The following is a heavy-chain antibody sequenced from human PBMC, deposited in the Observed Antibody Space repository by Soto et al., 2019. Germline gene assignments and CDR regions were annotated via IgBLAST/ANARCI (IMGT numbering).Heavy chain of an antibody. CDR3: TRLDDTTLLGLDY. Sequence: GGSLRLFCAASGFTFSGSSIHWVRQASGKGLEWVVRIRSKIHNYATAYSASMQGRLTVSRDDSKNTAYLQMDSLKTEDTAVYFCTRLDDTTLLGLDYWGQGTLVTVSS. D-gene: IGHD1-1*01. J-gene: IGHJ4*02. CDR1: GFTFSGSS. CDR2: IRSKIHNYAT. V-gene: IGHV3-73*01.